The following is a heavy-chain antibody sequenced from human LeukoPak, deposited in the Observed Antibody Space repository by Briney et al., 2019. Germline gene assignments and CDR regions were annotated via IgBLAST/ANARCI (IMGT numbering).Heavy chain of an antibody. CDR2: IYYSGST. D-gene: IGHD5-18*01. Sequence: PSETLSLTCTVSGGSIRSYYWSWIRQPPGKGLEWIGYIYYSGSTNYNPSLKSRVTISVDTSKNQFSLKLSSVTAADTAVYYCARRGRVGYSYGFWFDPWGQGTLVTVSS. V-gene: IGHV4-59*08. J-gene: IGHJ5*02. CDR1: GGSIRSYY. CDR3: ARRGRVGYSYGFWFDP.